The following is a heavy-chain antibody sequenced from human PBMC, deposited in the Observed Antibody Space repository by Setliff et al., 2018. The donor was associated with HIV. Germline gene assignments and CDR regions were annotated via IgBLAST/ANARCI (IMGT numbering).Heavy chain of an antibody. V-gene: IGHV4-39*07. CDR1: GGSISSSSYY. J-gene: IGHJ4*02. Sequence: SETLSLTCTVSGGSISSSSYYWGWIRQPPGKGLEWIGSIYYSGSTYYNPSLMSRLTMSVDMSKNQFSLKLSSVTAADTAVYYCARDFGASGYSEYWGQGTLVTVSS. CDR3: ARDFGASGYSEY. CDR2: IYYSGST. D-gene: IGHD3-22*01.